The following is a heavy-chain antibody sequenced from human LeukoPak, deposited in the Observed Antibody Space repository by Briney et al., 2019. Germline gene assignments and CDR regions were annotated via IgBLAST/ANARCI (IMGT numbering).Heavy chain of an antibody. D-gene: IGHD2-21*01. CDR2: ISAYNGNT. Sequence: ASVKVSCXASGYTFTSYGISWVRQAPGQGLEWMGWISAYNGNTNYAQKLQGRVTMTTDTSTSTAYMELRSLRSDDTAVYYCARSAVVIAHNADWFDPWGQGTLVTVSS. J-gene: IGHJ5*02. CDR3: ARSAVVIAHNADWFDP. CDR1: GYTFTSYG. V-gene: IGHV1-18*01.